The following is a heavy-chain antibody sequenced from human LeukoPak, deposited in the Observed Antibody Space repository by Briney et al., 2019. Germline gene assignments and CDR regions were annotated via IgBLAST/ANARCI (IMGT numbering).Heavy chain of an antibody. CDR2: ISYSGGT. Sequence: PSETLSLTCAVSGGSISSKYWSWIRQPPGQGLEWIGYISYSGGTNYNPSLNTRLTISLYTSKNQFSLKLSSVTPADPAMYFCARHTVLGSPAGYWGQGTLVTVSS. CDR1: GGSISSKY. J-gene: IGHJ4*02. CDR3: ARHTVLGSPAGY. D-gene: IGHD1-26*01. V-gene: IGHV4-59*08.